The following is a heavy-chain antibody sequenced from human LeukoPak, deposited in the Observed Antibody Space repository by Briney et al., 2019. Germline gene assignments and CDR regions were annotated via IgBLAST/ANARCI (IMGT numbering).Heavy chain of an antibody. CDR3: ARGYDYVWGSYRLHNDY. CDR1: GYTFTSYG. Sequence: ASVKVSCKASGYTFTSYGISWVRQAPGQGLEWMGWISAYNGNTNHAQKLQGRVTMTTDTSTSTAYMELRSLRSDDTAVYYCARGYDYVWGSYRLHNDYWGQGTLVTVSS. D-gene: IGHD3-16*02. CDR2: ISAYNGNT. J-gene: IGHJ4*02. V-gene: IGHV1-18*01.